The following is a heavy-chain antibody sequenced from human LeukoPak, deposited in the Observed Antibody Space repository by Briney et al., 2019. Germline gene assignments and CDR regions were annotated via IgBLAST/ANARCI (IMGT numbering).Heavy chain of an antibody. J-gene: IGHJ4*02. D-gene: IGHD1-1*01. CDR3: TRIYGTTPDY. Sequence: GGSLRLSCAASGYTFSSHGLHWVRQAPGKGLEWVAVIWHDGGKRYYADSVKGRLTVSKDNSKNTLYLQMNSLRVEDTAVYYCTRIYGTTPDYWGQGTLVTVSS. CDR1: GYTFSSHG. V-gene: IGHV3-33*01. CDR2: IWHDGGKR.